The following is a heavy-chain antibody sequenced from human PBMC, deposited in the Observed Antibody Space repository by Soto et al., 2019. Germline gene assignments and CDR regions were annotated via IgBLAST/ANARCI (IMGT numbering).Heavy chain of an antibody. V-gene: IGHV4-34*01. CDR2: INHSGST. D-gene: IGHD2-8*02. Sequence: SETLSLTCAVYGGSFSGYYWSWIRQPPGKGLEWIGEINHSGSTNYNPSLKSRVTISVDTSKNQFSLKLSSVTAADTAVYYCASPTPGRVVFGIGAQGTRFT. CDR1: GGSFSGYY. J-gene: IGHJ3*02. CDR3: ASPTPGRVVFGI.